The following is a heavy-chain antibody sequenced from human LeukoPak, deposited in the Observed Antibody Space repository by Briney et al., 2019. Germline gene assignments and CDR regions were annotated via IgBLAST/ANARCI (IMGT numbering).Heavy chain of an antibody. CDR3: ARGEIVVVTAIPVVRDP. Sequence: PGGSLRLSCAASGFTFSSYAMHWVRQAPGKGLEWVAVISYDGSNKYYADSVKGRFTISRDNSKNTLYLQMNSLRAEDTAVYYCARGEIVVVTAIPVVRDPWGQGTLVTVSS. V-gene: IGHV3-30-3*01. D-gene: IGHD2-21*02. CDR2: ISYDGSNK. CDR1: GFTFSSYA. J-gene: IGHJ5*02.